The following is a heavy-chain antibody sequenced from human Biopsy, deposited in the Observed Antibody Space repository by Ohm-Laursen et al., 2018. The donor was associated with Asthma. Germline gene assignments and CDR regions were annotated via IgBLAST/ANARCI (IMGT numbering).Heavy chain of an antibody. D-gene: IGHD3-10*01. J-gene: IGHJ6*02. CDR2: ISVYNGNT. V-gene: IGHV1-18*01. CDR3: ARAVDYSHYYGIDV. CDR1: GYTFNSAG. Sequence: GASVKVSCNTSGYTFNSAGITWVRQAPGQGLEWMGWISVYNGNTKVAQKLQDRVTMITDTSTSTAYMELRSLISDDTAVYFCARAVDYSHYYGIDVWGQGTTVTVS.